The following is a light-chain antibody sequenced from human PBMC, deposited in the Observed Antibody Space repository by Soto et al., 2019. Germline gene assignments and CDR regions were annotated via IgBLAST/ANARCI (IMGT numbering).Light chain of an antibody. V-gene: IGLV1-40*01. J-gene: IGLJ2*01. CDR3: QSYDSSLSAVV. CDR1: SSNIGTGFG. Sequence: QSVLTQPRSVSGAPGQRVTFSCTGGSSNIGTGFGVHWYQQIPGTAPRLLIYGTTNRPSGVPDRFSGSKSGTSASLAITGLQAEDEADYYCQSYDSSLSAVVFGGGTKLTVL. CDR2: GTT.